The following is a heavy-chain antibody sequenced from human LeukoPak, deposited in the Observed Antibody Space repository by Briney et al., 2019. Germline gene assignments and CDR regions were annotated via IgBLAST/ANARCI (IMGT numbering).Heavy chain of an antibody. V-gene: IGHV4-34*01. CDR1: GGSFSGYY. CDR3: ARQGSWVWGSYPRY. J-gene: IGHJ4*02. Sequence: SETLSLTCAVYGGSFSGYYWSWIRQPPGKGLEWIGEINHSGSTNYNPSLKSRVTISVDTSKNQFSLKLSSVTAADTAVYYCARQGSWVWGSYPRYWGQGTLVTVSS. CDR2: INHSGST. D-gene: IGHD3-16*02.